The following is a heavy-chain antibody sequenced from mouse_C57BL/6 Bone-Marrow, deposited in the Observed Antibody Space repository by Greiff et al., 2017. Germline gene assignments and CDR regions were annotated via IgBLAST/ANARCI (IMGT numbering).Heavy chain of an antibody. CDR1: GFTFSDYG. D-gene: IGHD1-1*01. Sequence: EVQGVESGGGLVKPGGSLKLSCAASGFTFSDYGMHWVRQAPEKGLEWVAYISSGSSTIYYADTVKGRFTISRDNAKNTLFLQMTSLRSEDTTMYYCARNSITTVVALYAMDYWGQGTSVTVSS. V-gene: IGHV5-17*01. CDR2: ISSGSSTI. J-gene: IGHJ4*01. CDR3: ARNSITTVVALYAMDY.